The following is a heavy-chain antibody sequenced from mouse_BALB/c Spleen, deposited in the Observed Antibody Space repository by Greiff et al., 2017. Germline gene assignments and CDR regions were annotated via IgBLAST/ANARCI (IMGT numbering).Heavy chain of an antibody. V-gene: IGHV3-8*02. CDR1: GDSITSGY. CDR2: ISYSGST. Sequence: EVKLQESGPSLVKPSQTLSLTCSVTGDSITSGYWNWIRKFPGNKLEYMGYISYSGSTYYNPSLKSRISITRDTSKNQYYLQLNSVTTEDTATYYCARGYGSSMAWFAYWGQGTLGTVSA. CDR3: ARGYGSSMAWFAY. J-gene: IGHJ3*01. D-gene: IGHD1-1*01.